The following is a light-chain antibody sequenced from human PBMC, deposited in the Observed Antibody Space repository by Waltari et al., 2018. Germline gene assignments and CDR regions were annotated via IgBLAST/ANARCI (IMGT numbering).Light chain of an antibody. J-gene: IGKJ2*01. V-gene: IGKV4-1*01. Sequence: DIVLTQSPDSLAVSLGERATINCKSSQSVLSSSNNKNYLGWYQQKPGQPPKLLITCAATREAGVSDRVSGGVYGTEFTHTISSLQAEDVAVYYCQQCYTFPYTFGQGTKLEIK. CDR1: QSVLSSSNNKNY. CDR3: QQCYTFPYT. CDR2: CAA.